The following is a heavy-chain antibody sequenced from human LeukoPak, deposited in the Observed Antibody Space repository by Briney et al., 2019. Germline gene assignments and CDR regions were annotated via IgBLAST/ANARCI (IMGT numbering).Heavy chain of an antibody. D-gene: IGHD2-2*01. CDR3: ARASIVVVPAAAYYYHYMDV. J-gene: IGHJ6*03. CDR2: IIPIFGTA. Sequence: SVKVSCKASGGTFSSYAISWVRQAPGQGLEWMGRIIPIFGTANYAQKFQGRVTITTDESTSTAYMELSSLRSEDTAVYYCARASIVVVPAAAYYYHYMDVWGKGTTVTVSS. V-gene: IGHV1-69*05. CDR1: GGTFSSYA.